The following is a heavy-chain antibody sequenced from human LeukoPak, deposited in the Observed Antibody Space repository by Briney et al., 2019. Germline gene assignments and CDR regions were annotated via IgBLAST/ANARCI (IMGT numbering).Heavy chain of an antibody. V-gene: IGHV4-61*08. CDR3: ARGEAYGSGTYYVIWFDP. CDR1: GGSISSRDYF. Sequence: SETLSLTCTVSGGSISSRDYFWGWIRQPPGKGLEWIGYIYYSGTTSYNPSLKSRVTISLDTSKNQFSLKLSSVTAADTAVYYCARGEAYGSGTYYVIWFDPWGQGTLVTVSS. CDR2: IYYSGTT. D-gene: IGHD3-10*01. J-gene: IGHJ5*02.